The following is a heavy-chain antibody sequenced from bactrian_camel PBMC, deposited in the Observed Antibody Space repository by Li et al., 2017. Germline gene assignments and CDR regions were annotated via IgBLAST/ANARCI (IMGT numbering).Heavy chain of an antibody. D-gene: IGHD7*01. CDR3: APDLEIRGGTEVLLNMST. CDR1: GFTSSSNC. CDR2: ISDDGST. J-gene: IGHJ4*01. Sequence: HVQLVESGGGSVQAGGSLTLSCEAPGFTSSSNCIGWFREAPGKERGGVAAISDDGSTTYADSVEGRFTISKDNTKNTLYLQMNSLKPEDTAMYYCAPDLEIRGGTEVLLNMSTRARGPRSPSP. V-gene: IGHV3S55*01.